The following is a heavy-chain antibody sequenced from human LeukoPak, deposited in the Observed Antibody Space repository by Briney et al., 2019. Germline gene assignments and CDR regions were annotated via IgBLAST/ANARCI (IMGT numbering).Heavy chain of an antibody. CDR1: GVSISSLY. Sequence: PSETLSLTCTVSGVSISSLYWSWIRQPPGRGLEWIGYTYDSGSTNYNPSLKSRVTISVDTSKNQFSLKLSSVTAADTAVYYCARDTYDILTGYYTGQDPWGQGTLVTVSS. J-gene: IGHJ5*02. CDR3: ARDTYDILTGYYTGQDP. CDR2: TYDSGST. D-gene: IGHD3-9*01. V-gene: IGHV4-59*11.